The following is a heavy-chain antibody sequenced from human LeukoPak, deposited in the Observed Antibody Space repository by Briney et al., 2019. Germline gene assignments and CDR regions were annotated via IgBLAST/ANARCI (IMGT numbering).Heavy chain of an antibody. V-gene: IGHV1-2*02. CDR1: GYTFTGYY. Sequence: GASVKVSCKASGYTFTGYYMHWVRQAPGQGLEWMGWINPNSGGTNYAQKFQGRFTMTRDTSISTAYMELSRLRSDDTAVYYCARDLVELTLVANWFDPWGQGTLVTVSS. D-gene: IGHD1-26*01. CDR2: INPNSGGT. J-gene: IGHJ5*02. CDR3: ARDLVELTLVANWFDP.